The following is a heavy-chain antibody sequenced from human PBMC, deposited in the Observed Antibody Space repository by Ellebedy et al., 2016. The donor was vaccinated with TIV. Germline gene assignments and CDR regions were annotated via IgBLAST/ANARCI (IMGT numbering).Heavy chain of an antibody. Sequence: SGPTLVKPTETLTLTCTVSGFSLSTSGMCVSWIRQPPGKALEWLARIDWDDDKYYSTSLKTRLTISKDTSKNQVVLTMTNMDPVDTATYYCARCTGDYVHDTLYFDYWGQGTLVTVSS. CDR2: IDWDDDK. V-gene: IGHV2-70*11. CDR3: ARCTGDYVHDTLYFDY. CDR1: GFSLSTSGMC. D-gene: IGHD4-17*01. J-gene: IGHJ4*02.